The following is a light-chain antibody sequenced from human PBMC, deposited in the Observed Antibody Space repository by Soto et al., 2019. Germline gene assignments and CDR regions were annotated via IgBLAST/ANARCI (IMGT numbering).Light chain of an antibody. V-gene: IGKV1-5*03. CDR1: QSISSW. CDR2: KAS. J-gene: IGKJ1*01. CDR3: QQYNSYWT. Sequence: DIQMTQSPSTLSASVGDRVTITCRANQSISSWLAWYQQKPGKAPKLLIYKASSLESGVPSRFSGSGSGTEFTLTISSLQPDDFATYYCQQYNSYWTFGQGTKV.